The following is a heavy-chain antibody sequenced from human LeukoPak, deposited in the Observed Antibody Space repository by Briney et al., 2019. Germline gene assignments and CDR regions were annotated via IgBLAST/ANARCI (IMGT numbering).Heavy chain of an antibody. CDR2: ISGSGGNT. V-gene: IGHV3-23*01. CDR1: GFTFSTYA. CDR3: ARDGTGFDY. J-gene: IGHJ4*02. Sequence: GGSLRLSCAASGFTFSTYAMSWVRQAPGKGLEWVSVISGSGGNTYYPDSVKGRFTISRDNAKNSLYLQMNSLRAEDTAVYYCARDGTGFDYWGQGTLVTVSS. D-gene: IGHD3/OR15-3a*01.